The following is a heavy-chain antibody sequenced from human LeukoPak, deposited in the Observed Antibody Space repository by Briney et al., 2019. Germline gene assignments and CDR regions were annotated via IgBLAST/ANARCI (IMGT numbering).Heavy chain of an antibody. CDR1: GFTFDDYA. CDR2: ISWDGDNI. V-gene: IGHV3-43D*03. D-gene: IGHD3-10*01. Sequence: GSLRLSCAASGFTFDDYAMHWVRQAPGKGLEWVSLISWDGDNIYYADSVKGRFTISRDNSKNSLYLQMNSLRAEDTALYYCAKDSGSGSYYPTNWFDPWGQGTLVTVSS. J-gene: IGHJ5*02. CDR3: AKDSGSGSYYPTNWFDP.